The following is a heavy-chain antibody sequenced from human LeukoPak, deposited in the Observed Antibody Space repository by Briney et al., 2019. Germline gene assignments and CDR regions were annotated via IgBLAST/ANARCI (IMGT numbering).Heavy chain of an antibody. CDR1: GFTFSSYA. D-gene: IGHD3-10*01. CDR2: ISYDGSNK. V-gene: IGHV3-30-3*01. Sequence: GGSLRLSCAASGFTFSSYAMHWVRQAPGKGLEWVAVISYDGSNKYYADSVKGRFTISRDNSKNTLYLQMNSLRAEDTAVYYCARVSWFGENSIDYWGQGTLVTVSS. J-gene: IGHJ4*02. CDR3: ARVSWFGENSIDY.